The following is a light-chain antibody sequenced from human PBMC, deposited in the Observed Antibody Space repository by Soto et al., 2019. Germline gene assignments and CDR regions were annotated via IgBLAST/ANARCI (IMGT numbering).Light chain of an antibody. V-gene: IGLV2-8*01. CDR3: SSYGGSNNFV. CDR1: SSDVGGYNF. J-gene: IGLJ1*01. CDR2: EVT. Sequence: QSALTQPPSASGSPGQSVTISCTGTSSDVGGYNFVSWYQHFPGKAPKLIIYEVTKRPSGVPDRFSGSKSGNTASLAVSGLQTDDEADYYCSSYGGSNNFVFGTGTKVTVL.